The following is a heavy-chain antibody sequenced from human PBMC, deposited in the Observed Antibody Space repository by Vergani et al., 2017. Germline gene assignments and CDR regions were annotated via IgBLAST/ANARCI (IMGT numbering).Heavy chain of an antibody. J-gene: IGHJ3*02. CDR3: ARMGDYGRNDAFDI. CDR2: IFSNDKK. V-gene: IGHV2-26*01. CDR1: GGSISSSSYY. Sequence: QESGPGLVKPSETLSLTCTVSGGSISSSSYYWGWIRQPPGKGLEWLAHIFSNDKKSYKTSLKTRLSISKDTSKSQVVLTLANVDPLDTATYYCARMGDYGRNDAFDIWGQGTLVFVS. D-gene: IGHD4/OR15-4a*01.